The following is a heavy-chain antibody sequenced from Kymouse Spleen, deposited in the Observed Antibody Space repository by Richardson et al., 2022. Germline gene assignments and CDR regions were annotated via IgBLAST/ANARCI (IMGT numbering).Heavy chain of an antibody. J-gene: IGHJ6*02. Sequence: EVQLVESGGGLVQPGRSLRLSCAASGFTFDDYAMHWVRQAPGKGLEWVSGISWNSGSIGYADSVKGRFTISRDNAKNSLYLQMNSLRAEDTALYYCAKGHVLLWFGEL*ATTVWTSGAKGPRSPSPQ. CDR1: GFTFDDYA. CDR3: AKGHVLLWFGEL*ATTVWTS. CDR2: ISWNSGSI. V-gene: IGHV3-9*01. D-gene: IGHD3-10*01.